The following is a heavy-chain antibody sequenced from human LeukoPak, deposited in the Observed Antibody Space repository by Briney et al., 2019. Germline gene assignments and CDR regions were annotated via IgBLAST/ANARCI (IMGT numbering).Heavy chain of an antibody. CDR1: GGSVSSGSYY. D-gene: IGHD4/OR15-4a*01. CDR3: ASSAVPSVLTRFDY. Sequence: SETLSLTCTVSGGSVSSGSYYWSWIRQPPGKGLEWIGYIYYSGSTNYNPSLKSRVTISVDTSKNQFSLKLSSVTAADTAVYYCASSAVPSVLTRFDYWGQGTLVTVSS. CDR2: IYYSGST. J-gene: IGHJ4*02. V-gene: IGHV4-61*01.